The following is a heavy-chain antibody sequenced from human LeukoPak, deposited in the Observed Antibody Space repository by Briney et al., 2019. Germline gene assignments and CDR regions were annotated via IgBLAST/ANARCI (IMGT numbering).Heavy chain of an antibody. Sequence: PSETLSLTCTVSGGSISSGDYYWSWIRQPPGKGLEWIGYIYYSGSTYYNPSLKSRVTISVDTSKNQFSLKLSPVTAADTAVYYCARDWVRGAYRFDYWGQGTLVTVSS. J-gene: IGHJ4*02. D-gene: IGHD3-10*01. CDR3: ARDWVRGAYRFDY. CDR1: GGSISSGDYY. V-gene: IGHV4-30-4*01. CDR2: IYYSGST.